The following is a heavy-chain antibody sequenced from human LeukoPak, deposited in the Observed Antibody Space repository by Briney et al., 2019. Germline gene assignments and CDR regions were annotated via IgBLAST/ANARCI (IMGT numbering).Heavy chain of an antibody. CDR2: INPNSGDT. V-gene: IGHV1-2*06. D-gene: IGHD2-15*01. Sequence: ASVKVSCKASGYTFTAYYMYWVRQAPGQGLEWMGRINPNSGDTDYAQNFQGRVTMTRDTSISTAYMELTNLRSDDTAVYYCARGYCSGGTCYLVENWFDPWGQGTLVTVSS. CDR3: ARGYCSGGTCYLVENWFDP. CDR1: GYTFTAYY. J-gene: IGHJ5*02.